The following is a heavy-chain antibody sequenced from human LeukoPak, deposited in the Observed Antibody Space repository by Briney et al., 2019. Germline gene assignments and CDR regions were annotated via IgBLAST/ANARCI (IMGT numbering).Heavy chain of an antibody. J-gene: IGHJ6*04. Sequence: ATVKLSCAASGGTFSSYAISWVRQAPGQGLEWMGGIIPIFGTANHAQKLQGRVTITADESTSTAYMELSSLRSEDTAVYYCARDLPYYDILTGYHYYYYYGMDVWGKGTTVTVSS. V-gene: IGHV1-69*13. D-gene: IGHD3-9*01. CDR3: ARDLPYYDILTGYHYYYYYGMDV. CDR2: IIPIFGTA. CDR1: GGTFSSYA.